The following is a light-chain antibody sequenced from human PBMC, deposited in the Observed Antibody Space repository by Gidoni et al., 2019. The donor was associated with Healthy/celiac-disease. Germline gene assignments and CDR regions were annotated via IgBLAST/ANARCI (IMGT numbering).Light chain of an antibody. Sequence: AIRITQSPSSLSASTGDRVTITCRASQGISSYLAWYQQKPGKAPKLLIYAASTLQSGVPSRFSGSGSGTDFTLTISCLQSEDFATYYCQQYYSYGWTFXXXTKVEIK. CDR1: QGISSY. CDR2: AAS. CDR3: QQYYSYGWT. J-gene: IGKJ1*01. V-gene: IGKV1-8*01.